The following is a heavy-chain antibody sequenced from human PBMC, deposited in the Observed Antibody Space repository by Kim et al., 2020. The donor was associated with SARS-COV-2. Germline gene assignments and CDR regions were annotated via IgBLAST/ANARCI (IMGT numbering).Heavy chain of an antibody. CDR1: GYTFTSYA. CDR2: IXXGNGNX. CDR3: AXGGLAAGTFDY. D-gene: IGHD6-13*01. J-gene: IGHJ4*02. Sequence: ASVKVSCKASGYTFTSYAMHWVRQAPGQRLEXXGWIXXGNGNXKYSQKFQGRVTXTGDTPASTXYMELXSLRSEDTAXYYCAXGGLAAGTFDYWGQXTLVXVS. V-gene: IGHV1-3*01.